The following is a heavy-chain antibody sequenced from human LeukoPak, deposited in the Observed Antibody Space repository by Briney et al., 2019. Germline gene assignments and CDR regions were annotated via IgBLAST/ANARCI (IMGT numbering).Heavy chain of an antibody. CDR1: GFTFSSYA. CDR2: ISGSGGST. Sequence: GGSLRLSCAASGFTFSSYAMSWVPQAPGKGLGWVSAISGSGGSTYYADSVKGRFTISRDNSKNTLYLQMNRLRAEDTAVYYCAKSPFVVYARVAFDIWGQGTMVTVSS. V-gene: IGHV3-23*01. CDR3: AKSPFVVYARVAFDI. D-gene: IGHD2-8*02. J-gene: IGHJ3*02.